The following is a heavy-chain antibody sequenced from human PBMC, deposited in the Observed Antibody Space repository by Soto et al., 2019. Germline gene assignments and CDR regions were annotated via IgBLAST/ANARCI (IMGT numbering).Heavy chain of an antibody. CDR3: ARRWGPTFDY. D-gene: IGHD1-26*01. CDR1: GGSIRSYY. CDR2: IYYSGST. V-gene: IGHV4-59*01. J-gene: IGHJ4*02. Sequence: SETLSLTCTVSGGSIRSYYWSWIRQPPGKGLEWIGYIYYSGSTNYNPSLKSRVTISVDTSKNQFSLKLSSVTAADMAVYYCARRWGPTFDYWGQGTLVTVSS.